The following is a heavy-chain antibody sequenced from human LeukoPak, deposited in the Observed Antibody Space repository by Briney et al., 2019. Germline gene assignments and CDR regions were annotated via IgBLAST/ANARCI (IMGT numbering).Heavy chain of an antibody. V-gene: IGHV3-11*06. Sequence: GGSLRLSCAASGFTFSDYYMSWIRQAPGKGGEWVSYISGSSKYINYADSVKGRFTIYRDNAKNSLYLQMNSLRAEDTAVYYCARGTPPPDYWGQGTLVTVSS. D-gene: IGHD4-23*01. CDR2: ISGSSKYI. J-gene: IGHJ4*02. CDR3: ARGTPPPDY. CDR1: GFTFSDYY.